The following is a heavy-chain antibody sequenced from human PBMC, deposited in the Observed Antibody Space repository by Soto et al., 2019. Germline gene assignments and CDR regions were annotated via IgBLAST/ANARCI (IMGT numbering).Heavy chain of an antibody. Sequence: GDSVKVSCKASRVAFSKFIVTWVRQAPGLGLEWVGGIIPIFGTANYAQTFQGRVTITADESTSTSYLEVNNLRSEDTAVYYCAKVRDSSPMGYYYGMDVWGQGTTVTVSS. D-gene: IGHD3-22*01. CDR3: AKVRDSSPMGYYYGMDV. CDR1: RVAFSKFI. V-gene: IGHV1-69*13. CDR2: IIPIFGTA. J-gene: IGHJ6*02.